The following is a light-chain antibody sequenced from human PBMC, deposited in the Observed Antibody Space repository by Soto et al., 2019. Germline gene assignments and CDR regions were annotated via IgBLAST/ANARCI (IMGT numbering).Light chain of an antibody. Sequence: QSVLTQPPSVSGAPGQRVTISCTGSSSNIGAGYNVHWYQQLPGTAPKLLIYGNSNRPSGVPDRFSGSKSGTSASLAITGLHDEDEADYYCQSYDSSLTVVFGGGTQLTVL. CDR1: SSNIGAGYN. J-gene: IGLJ2*01. CDR2: GNS. V-gene: IGLV1-40*01. CDR3: QSYDSSLTVV.